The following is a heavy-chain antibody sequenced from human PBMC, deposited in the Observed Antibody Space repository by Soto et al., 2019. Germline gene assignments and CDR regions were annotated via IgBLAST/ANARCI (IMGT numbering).Heavy chain of an antibody. J-gene: IGHJ4*02. CDR1: GFTFSNYW. CDR2: IDGDGSST. D-gene: IGHD2-2*01. Sequence: EVQLVESGGGLVQPGGSLRLSCAASGFTFSNYWIHWVRQVPGRGLVWVSRIDGDGSSTTYADSVKGRFTVSRDNAKNTVYLQMNGLRAEETAVYHCVREGAPYCSSTRCLRPFDHWGQGTLVSVSS. V-gene: IGHV3-74*01. CDR3: VREGAPYCSSTRCLRPFDH.